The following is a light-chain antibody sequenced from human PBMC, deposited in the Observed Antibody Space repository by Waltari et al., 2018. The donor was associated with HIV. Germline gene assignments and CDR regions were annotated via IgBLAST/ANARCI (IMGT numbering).Light chain of an antibody. CDR3: SSYISSATPE. Sequence: GSPGQSISISCTGTSSDVGDYYVSWYQHHSGKAPKVIIYEVTNRPSGVSHRFSGSKSGNTASLTISGLLPEDDADYFCSSYISSATPEFGGGTRLTVL. J-gene: IGLJ3*02. V-gene: IGLV2-14*01. CDR2: EVT. CDR1: SSDVGDYY.